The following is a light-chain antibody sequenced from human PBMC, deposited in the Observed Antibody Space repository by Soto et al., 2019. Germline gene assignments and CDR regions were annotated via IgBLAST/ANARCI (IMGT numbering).Light chain of an antibody. CDR2: GST. V-gene: IGLV1-40*01. J-gene: IGLJ1*01. CDR3: QSYDSSLGGNYV. Sequence: RVTISCTGSSSNIGAGYDAHWFQQVPGTAPKLLIYGSTNRPSGVPDRFSGSKSGTSASLAITGLQAEDEADYYCQSYDSSLGGNYVFGTGTKV. CDR1: SSNIGAGYD.